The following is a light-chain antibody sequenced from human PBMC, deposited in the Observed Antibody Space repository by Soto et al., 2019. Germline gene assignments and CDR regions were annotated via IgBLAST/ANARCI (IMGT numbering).Light chain of an antibody. CDR1: QDISNH. CDR2: DAS. V-gene: IGKV1-33*01. CDR3: QQYETIPLT. Sequence: DIQMTQSPSSLSASVGDRVTITCQASQDISNHLNWYQQKPGKAPKLLIYDASNLETGVPSRFSESGSGTDFTFTISSLQPEDIATYYCQQYETIPLTFGGGTRVEIK. J-gene: IGKJ4*01.